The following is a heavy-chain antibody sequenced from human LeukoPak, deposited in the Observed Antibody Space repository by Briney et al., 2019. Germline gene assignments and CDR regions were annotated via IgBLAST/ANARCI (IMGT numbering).Heavy chain of an antibody. V-gene: IGHV5-51*01. J-gene: IGHJ2*01. Sequence: GESLKISCQASGYTFTSYWIGWVRQMPGKGMECMGIIYPDDSDTTYSPSFQGQVTISADKSFSTAYLQWSSLKASDTAIYYCARLGGDTYYFGSASYPNWYFDLWGRGTLVTVSS. CDR2: IYPDDSDT. CDR1: GYTFTSYW. CDR3: ARLGGDTYYFGSASYPNWYFDL. D-gene: IGHD3-10*01.